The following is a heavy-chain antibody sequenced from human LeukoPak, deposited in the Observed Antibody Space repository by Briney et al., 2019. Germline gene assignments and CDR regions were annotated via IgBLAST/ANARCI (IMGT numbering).Heavy chain of an antibody. CDR1: GYTFTSYA. V-gene: IGHV1-3*02. D-gene: IGHD6-19*01. Sequence: ASVKVSCKASGYTFTSYAMHWVRQAPGQRLEWMGWSNAGNGHTKYSQEFQGRVTITRDTSASTAYMELSSRRSEDMAVYYCARSSSGWSYFDYWGQGTLVTVSS. CDR3: ARSSSGWSYFDY. CDR2: SNAGNGHT. J-gene: IGHJ4*02.